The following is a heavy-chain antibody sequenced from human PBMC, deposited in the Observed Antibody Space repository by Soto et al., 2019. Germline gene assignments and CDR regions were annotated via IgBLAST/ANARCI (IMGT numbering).Heavy chain of an antibody. CDR2: IYHSGTT. Sequence: QVQLQESGPGLVKPSGTLSLTCVVSGASISSNNWWSWVRQPPGKGLEWIGEIYHSGTTSYNPSLKSRVTMSVDKSKNQFSLNVTSVTAADTSVYFCAKDGSGHPYYSDNWCQGNLVTVSS. J-gene: IGHJ4*02. D-gene: IGHD2-15*01. V-gene: IGHV4-4*02. CDR3: AKDGSGHPYYSDN. CDR1: GASISSNNW.